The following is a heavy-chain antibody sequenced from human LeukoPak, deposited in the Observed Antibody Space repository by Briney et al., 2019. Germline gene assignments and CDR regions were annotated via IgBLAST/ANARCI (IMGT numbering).Heavy chain of an antibody. V-gene: IGHV3-30*03. CDR1: GFTFSSYD. CDR2: ISYDGSNK. Sequence: GGSLRLSCAASGFTFSSYDMHWVRQAPGKGLEWVTVISYDGSNKYYGDSVKGRFTISRDNAKNSLNLQMNSLGAEDTAVYYCARVRYYGSGSYSDHWGQGTLVTVSS. J-gene: IGHJ4*02. D-gene: IGHD3-10*01. CDR3: ARVRYYGSGSYSDH.